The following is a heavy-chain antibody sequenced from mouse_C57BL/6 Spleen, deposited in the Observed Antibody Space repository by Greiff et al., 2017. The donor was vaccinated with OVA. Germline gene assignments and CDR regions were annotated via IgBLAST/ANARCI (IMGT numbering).Heavy chain of an antibody. V-gene: IGHV5-17*01. CDR1: GFTFSDYG. Sequence: EVKLMESGGGLVKPGGSLKLSCAASGFTFSDYGMHWVRQAPEKGLEWVAYISSGSSTIYYADTVKGRFTISRDNAKNTLFLQMTSLRSEDTAMYYCARWYEGAMDYWGQGTSVTVSS. CDR2: ISSGSSTI. CDR3: ARWYEGAMDY. J-gene: IGHJ4*01. D-gene: IGHD1-1*02.